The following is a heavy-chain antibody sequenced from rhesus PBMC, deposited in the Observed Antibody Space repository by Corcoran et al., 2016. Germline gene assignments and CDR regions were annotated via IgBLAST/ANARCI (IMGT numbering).Heavy chain of an antibody. CDR1: GYTFTDYS. CDR2: VEPEDGEE. V-gene: IGHV1-111*02. CDR3: ATVVGAY. Sequence: EVQLVQSGAEVQKPGASVKISCKASGYTFTDYSLHWVRQAPGKGREGRGRVEPEDGEEIHAKKFQDRVTITADTATDTADMERSSLRSEDTAVYYCATVVGAYWGQGVLVTVSS. J-gene: IGHJ4*01.